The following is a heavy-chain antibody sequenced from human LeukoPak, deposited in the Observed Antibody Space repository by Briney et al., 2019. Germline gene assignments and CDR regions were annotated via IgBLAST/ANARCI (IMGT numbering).Heavy chain of an antibody. CDR2: INPSGGST. D-gene: IGHD6-19*01. CDR3: ARDNSSGWYADY. Sequence: GASVNVSCKASGYTFTSYYMHWVRQAPGQGLEWIGRINPSGGSTSYAQKFQGRVTMTRDMSTSTVYMELNSLRSEDTAVYYCARDNSSGWYADYWGRGPLVTVS. V-gene: IGHV1-46*01. J-gene: IGHJ4*02. CDR1: GYTFTSYY.